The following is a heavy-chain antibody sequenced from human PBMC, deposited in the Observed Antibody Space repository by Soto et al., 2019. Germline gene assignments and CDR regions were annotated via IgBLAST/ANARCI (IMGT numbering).Heavy chain of an antibody. CDR1: GGTFSNHV. D-gene: IGHD3-22*01. CDR3: AIDGTLYDTSAYYYLY. CDR2: IIPLFGRA. V-gene: IGHV1-69*13. Sequence: SVKVSCKASGGTFSNHVISWVRQAPGQGLEWMGGIIPLFGRANYAQKFQGRVTITADESTSTAYMELSSLRSEDTAVYYCAIDGTLYDTSAYYYLYWGQGTLVTVSS. J-gene: IGHJ4*02.